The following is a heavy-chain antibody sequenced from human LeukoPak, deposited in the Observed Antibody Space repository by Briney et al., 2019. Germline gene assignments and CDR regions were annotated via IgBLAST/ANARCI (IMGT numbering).Heavy chain of an antibody. CDR1: GYTFTSYD. V-gene: IGHV1-8*03. CDR3: ARGPAWGYSSPYYFDY. D-gene: IGHD3-16*01. Sequence: ASVKVSCKASGYTFTSYDINWVRQATGQGLEWMGWMNPNSGNTGYAQKFQGRVTITRNTSISTAYMELSSLRSEDTAVYYCARGPAWGYSSPYYFDYWGQGTLVTVSS. J-gene: IGHJ4*02. CDR2: MNPNSGNT.